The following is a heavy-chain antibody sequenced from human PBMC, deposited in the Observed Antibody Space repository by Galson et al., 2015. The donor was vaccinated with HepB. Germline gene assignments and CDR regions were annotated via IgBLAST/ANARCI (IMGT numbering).Heavy chain of an antibody. CDR2: ISTSSRYI. CDR3: ARPDSSSRYRVGGEEYFDY. D-gene: IGHD6-13*01. J-gene: IGHJ4*02. V-gene: IGHV3-21*01. Sequence: SLRLSCAASGFTFSYYSMHWVRQAPGKGLEWVSSISTSSRYIYYADSVRGRFTISRDNAKNTLYLQMNNLRAEDTAVYYCARPDSSSRYRVGGEEYFDYWGQGTLVTVSS. CDR1: GFTFSYYS.